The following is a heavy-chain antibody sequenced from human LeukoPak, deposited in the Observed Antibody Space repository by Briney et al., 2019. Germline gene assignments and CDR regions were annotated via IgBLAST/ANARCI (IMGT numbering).Heavy chain of an antibody. CDR2: IIPILDIA. J-gene: IGHJ4*02. Sequence: ASVKVSCKASGGTFSSYAVSWVRQAPGQGLEWLGRIIPILDIADYAQKFQGRVTITADKSTSTAYMELTSLRSEDTAVYYCAREEMATPYFDYWGQGPLVTVSS. V-gene: IGHV1-69*04. CDR3: AREEMATPYFDY. D-gene: IGHD5-24*01. CDR1: GGTFSSYA.